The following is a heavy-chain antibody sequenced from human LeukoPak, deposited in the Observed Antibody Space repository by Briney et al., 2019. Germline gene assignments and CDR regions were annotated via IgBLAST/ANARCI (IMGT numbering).Heavy chain of an antibody. D-gene: IGHD3-22*01. CDR1: GFTFSSYS. Sequence: GGSLRLSCAASGFTFSSYSMNWVRQAPGKGLEWVSSISSSSNYIYYADSVKGRFTISRDNAKNSLYLQMNSLRAEDTAVHYCARDLPNYYDSSGYPDYWGQGTLVTVSS. V-gene: IGHV3-21*01. J-gene: IGHJ4*02. CDR2: ISSSSNYI. CDR3: ARDLPNYYDSSGYPDY.